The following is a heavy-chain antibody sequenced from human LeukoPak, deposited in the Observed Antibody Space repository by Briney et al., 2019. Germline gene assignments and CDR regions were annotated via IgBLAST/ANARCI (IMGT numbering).Heavy chain of an antibody. V-gene: IGHV3-23*01. Sequence: GGTLRLSCAASGFTFSSYGMSWVRQAPGKGLEWVSAISGSGGSTYYADSVKGRFTISRDNSKNTLYLQMNSLRAEDTAVYYCAKGRWELRTFFDYWGQGTLVTVS. CDR2: ISGSGGST. CDR1: GFTFSSYG. CDR3: AKGRWELRTFFDY. D-gene: IGHD1-26*01. J-gene: IGHJ4*02.